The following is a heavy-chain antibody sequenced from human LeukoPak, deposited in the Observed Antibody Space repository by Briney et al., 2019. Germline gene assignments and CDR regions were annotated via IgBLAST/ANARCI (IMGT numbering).Heavy chain of an antibody. V-gene: IGHV3-21*01. CDR2: ISSSSSYI. CDR3: ARDSRNYDVLTGPDY. CDR1: GFTFSSYS. J-gene: IGHJ4*02. D-gene: IGHD3-9*01. Sequence: PGGSLRLSCAASGFTFSSYSMNWVRPAPGKGLEWVSSISSSSSYIYYADSVKGRFTISRDNAKNSLYLQMNSLRAEDTAVYYCARDSRNYDVLTGPDYRGQGTLVTVSS.